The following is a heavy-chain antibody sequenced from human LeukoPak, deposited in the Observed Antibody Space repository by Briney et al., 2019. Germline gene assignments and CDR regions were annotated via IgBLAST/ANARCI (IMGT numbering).Heavy chain of an antibody. V-gene: IGHV3-23*01. Sequence: GGSLTLSCAAPGFTLSTYAMSRGRHAPGKGLEWVSGISPSGSNTYYAESLRGRFTVSRDNAKNTLYLQMKSLRAEDTALYYCAKDMRQQLEYDYWGQGTLVTVSS. CDR1: GFTLSTYA. J-gene: IGHJ4*02. CDR2: ISPSGSNT. D-gene: IGHD6-13*01. CDR3: AKDMRQQLEYDY.